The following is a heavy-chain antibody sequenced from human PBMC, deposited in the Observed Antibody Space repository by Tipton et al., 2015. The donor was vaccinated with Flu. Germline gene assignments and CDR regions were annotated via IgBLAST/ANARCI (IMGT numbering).Heavy chain of an antibody. CDR3: ARIQGGYYGSESYDT. CDR1: GASIDSGAYY. Sequence: TLSLTCTVSGASIDSGAYYWNWIRQPPGKGLEWIGYVFYTGSTDYNPSLKSRVTISVDTSKNQFSLELISVTAADTAVYYCARIQGGYYGSESYDTWGQGMLVTVSS. J-gene: IGHJ5*02. D-gene: IGHD3-10*01. CDR2: VFYTGST. V-gene: IGHV4-61*08.